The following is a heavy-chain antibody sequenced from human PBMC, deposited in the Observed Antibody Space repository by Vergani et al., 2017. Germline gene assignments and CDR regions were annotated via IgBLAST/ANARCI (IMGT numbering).Heavy chain of an antibody. CDR3: GSVADFYGLESRLLDL. V-gene: IGHV4-59*01. J-gene: IGHJ5*02. CDR2: MYHSGST. CDR1: GGSMSGYY. D-gene: IGHD3-10*01. Sequence: QVRLQESGPGLVKPSETLSLTCSVSGGSMSGYYWSWIRQPPGKELEWIGYMYHSGSTNYNPSLETRVTISGDTSKNQFSLKLNSVTAADTAVYYCGSVADFYGLESRLLDLWGKGILVTVSS.